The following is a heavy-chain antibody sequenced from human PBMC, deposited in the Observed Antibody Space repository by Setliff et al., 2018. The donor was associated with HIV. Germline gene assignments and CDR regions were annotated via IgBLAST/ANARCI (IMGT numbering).Heavy chain of an antibody. CDR1: GGTFRSRG. J-gene: IGHJ5*02. CDR2: IIPIFGTP. V-gene: IGHV1-69*13. D-gene: IGHD5-12*01. Sequence: SVKVSCKASGGTFRSRGISWVRQAPGQGLEWMGGIIPIFGTPDYAQKFQGRVTITADGSTSTAYMELSSLRFEDTATYYCARDQATGYEKVWFSWIDPWGQGTLVTVSS. CDR3: ARDQATGYEKVWFSWIDP.